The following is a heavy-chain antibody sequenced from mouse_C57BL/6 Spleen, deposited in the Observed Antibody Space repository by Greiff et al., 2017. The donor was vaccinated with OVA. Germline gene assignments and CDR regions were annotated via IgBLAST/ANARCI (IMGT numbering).Heavy chain of an antibody. V-gene: IGHV14-1*01. CDR3: TCSYYGNYEGWFAY. J-gene: IGHJ3*01. CDR2: IDPEDGDT. CDR1: GFNIKDYY. Sequence: EVQVVESGAELVRPGASVKLSCTASGFNIKDYYMHWVKQRPEQGLEWIGRIDPEDGDTEYAQKFKGKATMTADTSSNTAYLQLSSLTSEDTAVYYCTCSYYGNYEGWFAYWGQGTLVTVSA. D-gene: IGHD2-10*01.